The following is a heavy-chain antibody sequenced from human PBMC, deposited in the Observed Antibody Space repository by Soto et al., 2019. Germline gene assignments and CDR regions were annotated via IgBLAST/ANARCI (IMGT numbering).Heavy chain of an antibody. J-gene: IGHJ4*01. CDR2: MNPNSGNT. Sequence: QVQLVQSGAEVKKPGASVKVSCKASGYTFTSYDINWVRQATGQGLEWMGWMNPNSGNTGYAQKFQGRVTMTRNTSISTAYMELSSLRSEDTAVYYCARERDYDYIWGSYRSKARPFDYWGHGTLVTVSS. CDR1: GYTFTSYD. CDR3: ARERDYDYIWGSYRSKARPFDY. V-gene: IGHV1-8*01. D-gene: IGHD3-16*02.